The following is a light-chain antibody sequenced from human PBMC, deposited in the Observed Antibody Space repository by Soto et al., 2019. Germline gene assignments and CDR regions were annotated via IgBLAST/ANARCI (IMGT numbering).Light chain of an antibody. CDR1: SGSIASNY. Sequence: VLTQPHSVSESPGKTVTISCTRSSGSIASNYVQWYQQRPGSAPTTVIYEDNQRPSGVPDRFSGSIDSSSNSASLTISGLKTEDEADYYCQSYDSSNRVFGGGTKLTVL. CDR3: QSYDSSNRV. CDR2: EDN. V-gene: IGLV6-57*04. J-gene: IGLJ2*01.